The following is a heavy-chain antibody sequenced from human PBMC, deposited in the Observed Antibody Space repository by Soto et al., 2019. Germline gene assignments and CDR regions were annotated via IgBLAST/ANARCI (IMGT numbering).Heavy chain of an antibody. J-gene: IGHJ5*02. CDR2: INPNSGGT. CDR3: ARGKNYDFWSGYYSVAWFDP. D-gene: IGHD3-3*01. Sequence: QVQLVQSGAEVQKPGASVKVSCKASGYTFTGYYMHWVRQAPGQGLEWMGWINPNSGGTNYAQKFQGWVTMTRDTSISTAYMELSRLRSDDTAVYYCARGKNYDFWSGYYSVAWFDPWGQGTLVTVSS. CDR1: GYTFTGYY. V-gene: IGHV1-2*04.